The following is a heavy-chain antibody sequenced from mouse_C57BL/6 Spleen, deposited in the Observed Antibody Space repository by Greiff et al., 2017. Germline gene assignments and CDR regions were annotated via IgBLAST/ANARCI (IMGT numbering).Heavy chain of an antibody. V-gene: IGHV1-53*01. J-gene: IGHJ4*01. Sequence: VKLQQPGTELVKPGASVKLSCKASGYTFTSYWMHWVKQRPGQGLEWIGNINPSNGGTNYNEKFKSKATLTVDTSSSTAYMQLSSLTSEDSAVYYCARWDSNYPYAMDDWGQGTSVTVSS. CDR2: INPSNGGT. CDR1: GYTFTSYW. D-gene: IGHD2-5*01. CDR3: ARWDSNYPYAMDD.